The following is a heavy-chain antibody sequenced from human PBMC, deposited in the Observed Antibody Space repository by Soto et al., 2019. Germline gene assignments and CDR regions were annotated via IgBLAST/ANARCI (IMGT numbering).Heavy chain of an antibody. J-gene: IGHJ4*02. CDR1: GYTFTSYA. CDR3: ARGITLPAPLDY. V-gene: IGHV1-3*05. Sequence: QVQLVQSGAEEKKPGASVKVSCKASGYTFTSYAMHWVRQAPGQRLEWMGWINAGNGNTKYSQKFQGRVTITRDTSASTAYMELSSLRSEDTAGYYCARGITLPAPLDYWGQGTVVTVSS. CDR2: INAGNGNT. D-gene: IGHD1-20*01.